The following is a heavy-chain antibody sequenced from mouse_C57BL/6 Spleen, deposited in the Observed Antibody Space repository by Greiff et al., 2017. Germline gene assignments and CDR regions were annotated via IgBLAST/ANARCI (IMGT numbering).Heavy chain of an antibody. J-gene: IGHJ2*01. V-gene: IGHV5-4*03. Sequence: DVMLVESGGGLVKPGGSLKLSCAASGFTFSSYAMSWVRQTPEKRLEWVATISDGGSYTYYPDNVKGRFTISRDNAKNNLYLQMSHLKSEDTAMYYCARGIYYEYDPHYFDYWGQGTTLTVSS. CDR3: ARGIYYEYDPHYFDY. CDR1: GFTFSSYA. CDR2: ISDGGSYT. D-gene: IGHD2-4*01.